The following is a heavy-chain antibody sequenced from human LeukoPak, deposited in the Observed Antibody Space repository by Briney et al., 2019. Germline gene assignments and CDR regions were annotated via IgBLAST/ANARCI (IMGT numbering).Heavy chain of an antibody. J-gene: IGHJ4*02. CDR2: ISWNSGSI. V-gene: IGHV3-9*01. CDR1: GFTFDDYV. D-gene: IGHD3-10*01. Sequence: GGSLRPSCAASGFTFDDYVMHWVRQAPGKGLEWVSAISWNSGSIGYADSVKGRFTISRDNAKNSLYLQMNSLRDEDTALYYCAKGGIWFGGLSYFDYWGQGTLVTVSS. CDR3: AKGGIWFGGLSYFDY.